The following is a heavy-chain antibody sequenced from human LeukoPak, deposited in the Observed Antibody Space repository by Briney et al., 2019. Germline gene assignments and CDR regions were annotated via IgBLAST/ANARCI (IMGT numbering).Heavy chain of an antibody. D-gene: IGHD3-9*01. Sequence: SETLSLTCTVSGGSISSYYWSWIRQPPGKGLEWIGYIYYSGSTNYNPSLKSRVTISVDTSKNQFSLKLSSVTAADPAVYYCAXXXXXXYFDWSGLFDYWGQGTLVTVSS. J-gene: IGHJ4*02. CDR2: IYYSGST. V-gene: IGHV4-59*01. CDR1: GGSISSYY. CDR3: AXXXXXXYFDWSGLFDY.